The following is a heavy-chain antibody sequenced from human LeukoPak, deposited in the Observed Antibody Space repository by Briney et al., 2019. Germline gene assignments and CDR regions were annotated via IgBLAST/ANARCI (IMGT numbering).Heavy chain of an antibody. D-gene: IGHD5-24*01. CDR1: GFTFSSYG. CDR2: ISTTGGTT. V-gene: IGHV3-23*01. J-gene: IGHJ4*02. CDR3: AINHRDGYSELGY. Sequence: GGSLRLSCAASGFTFSSYGMSWVRQAPGKGLEWVSAISTTGGTTYYADSVRGRFTISRDNSRNTLYLQMNSLRAEDTAIYYCAINHRDGYSELGYWGQGTLVTVSS.